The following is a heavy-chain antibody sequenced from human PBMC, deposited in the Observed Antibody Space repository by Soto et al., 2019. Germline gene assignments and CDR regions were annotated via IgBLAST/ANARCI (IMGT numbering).Heavy chain of an antibody. CDR1: RFTFSSYA. Sequence: GGSLTLSCAASRFTFSSYAIDWVRQAPGKGLERVAVISHDGSEKYYGDSVKGRFTISRDNPKNTVYLQMNSLRPEDTAVYYCARAAAYFYHYYYAMDVWGQGTAVTVSS. CDR2: ISHDGSEK. D-gene: IGHD6-13*01. CDR3: ARAAAYFYHYYYAMDV. V-gene: IGHV3-30-3*01. J-gene: IGHJ6*02.